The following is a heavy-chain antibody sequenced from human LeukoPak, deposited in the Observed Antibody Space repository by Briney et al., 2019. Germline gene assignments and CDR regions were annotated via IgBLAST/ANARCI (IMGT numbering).Heavy chain of an antibody. J-gene: IGHJ4*02. V-gene: IGHV4-59*08. CDR3: ARLLGLETFDY. Sequence: PSETLSLTCTVSGGSISSYYWSWIRQPPGKGLEWIGYIYYSGSTNYNPSLKSRVTISVDTSKNQFSLKLSSVTAADTAVYYCARLLGLETFDYWGQGTLVTVSS. CDR1: GGSISSYY. D-gene: IGHD3-3*01. CDR2: IYYSGST.